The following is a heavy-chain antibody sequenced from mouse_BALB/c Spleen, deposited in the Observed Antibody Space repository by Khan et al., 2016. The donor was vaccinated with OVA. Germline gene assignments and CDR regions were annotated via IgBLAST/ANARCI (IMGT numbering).Heavy chain of an antibody. CDR1: GFTINNSY. D-gene: IGHD2-2*01. CDR2: IDPANGDI. Sequence: MQLEESGAELVKPGASVKLSCTASGFTINNSYMHWVKQRPEQGPEWIGRIDPANGDIKYDQKFQDKATITADTSSNTAYLQVNSLTSEDTAVYAGSSLYGYPFDHWGQGTMVTVSA. CDR3: SSLYGYPFDH. V-gene: IGHV14-3*02. J-gene: IGHJ3*01.